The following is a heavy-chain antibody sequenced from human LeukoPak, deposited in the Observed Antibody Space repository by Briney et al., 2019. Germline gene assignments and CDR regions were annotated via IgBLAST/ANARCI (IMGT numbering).Heavy chain of an antibody. CDR2: IIPIFGTA. V-gene: IGHV1-69*13. Sequence: ASVKVSCKASGGTFSRYAISWVRQAPGQGLEWMGGIIPIFGTANYAQKFQGRVTITADETTSTAYMEVTRLTSEDTAVYYCARAYSGYDFFDYWGQGILVTVPS. CDR1: GGTFSRYA. D-gene: IGHD5-12*01. J-gene: IGHJ4*02. CDR3: ARAYSGYDFFDY.